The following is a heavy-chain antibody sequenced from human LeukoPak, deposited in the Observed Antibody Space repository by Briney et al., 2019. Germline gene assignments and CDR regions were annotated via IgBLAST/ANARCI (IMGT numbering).Heavy chain of an antibody. D-gene: IGHD3-22*01. CDR3: ARQEDYYDSSGYTGAFDI. CDR1: GGSISSSSCY. Sequence: PSETLSLTCTVSGGSISSSSCYWGWIRQPPGKGLEWIGSIYYSGSTYYNPSLKSRVTISVDTSKNQFSLKLSSVTAADTAVYYCARQEDYYDSSGYTGAFDIWGQGTMVTVSS. V-gene: IGHV4-39*01. J-gene: IGHJ3*02. CDR2: IYYSGST.